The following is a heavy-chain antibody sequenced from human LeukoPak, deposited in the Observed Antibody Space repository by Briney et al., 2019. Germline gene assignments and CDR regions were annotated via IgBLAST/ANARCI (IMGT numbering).Heavy chain of an antibody. V-gene: IGHV3-7*03. CDR1: GFTFSSYW. D-gene: IGHD6-19*01. CDR3: AKGTSTYSSGSFDY. J-gene: IGHJ4*02. CDR2: IKQDGGER. Sequence: GGSLRLSCAASGFTFSSYWMGWVRQAPGKGLEWVANIKQDGGERYYVDSVKGRFTISRDNSKNMLYLQMTSLRAEDTAVYYCAKGTSTYSSGSFDYWGRGTLVTVSS.